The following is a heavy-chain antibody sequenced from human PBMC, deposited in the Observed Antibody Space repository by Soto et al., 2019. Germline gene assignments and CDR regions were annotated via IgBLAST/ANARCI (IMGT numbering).Heavy chain of an antibody. Sequence: ASVKVSCKASGYTFTSYGISWVRQAPGQGLEWMGWISAYNGNTNYAQKLQGRVTMTTDTSTSTAYMELRSLRSDDTAVYYCARVTPPPSPQFLGYCSSTSCYVRWFDSWGQGTLVTVSS. CDR3: ARVTPPPSPQFLGYCSSTSCYVRWFDS. CDR2: ISAYNGNT. J-gene: IGHJ5*01. CDR1: GYTFTSYG. D-gene: IGHD2-2*01. V-gene: IGHV1-18*01.